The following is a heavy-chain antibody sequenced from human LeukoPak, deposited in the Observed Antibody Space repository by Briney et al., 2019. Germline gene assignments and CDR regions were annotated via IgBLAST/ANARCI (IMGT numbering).Heavy chain of an antibody. CDR3: ARAGGFGGGGNWFDP. Sequence: ASVKVSCKASGYTFTSYYMHWVRQAPGQGLEWMGIINPSGGSTSYAQKFQGRATMTRDMSTSTVYMELSSLRSEDTAVYYCARAGGFGGGGNWFDPWGQGTLVTVSS. CDR2: INPSGGST. V-gene: IGHV1-46*01. CDR1: GYTFTSYY. J-gene: IGHJ5*02. D-gene: IGHD2-21*01.